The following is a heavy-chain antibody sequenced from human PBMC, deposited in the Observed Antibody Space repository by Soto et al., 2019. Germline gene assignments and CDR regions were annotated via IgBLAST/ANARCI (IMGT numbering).Heavy chain of an antibody. CDR3: AKDRMIVVVTALDY. Sequence: GGSLRLSCAASGFTFSSYGMHWVRQAPGKGLEWVAVISYDGSNKYYADSVKGRFTISRDNSKNTLYLQMNSLRAEDTAVYYCAKDRMIVVVTALDYWGQGXLVTVYS. J-gene: IGHJ4*02. CDR1: GFTFSSYG. V-gene: IGHV3-30*18. CDR2: ISYDGSNK. D-gene: IGHD3-22*01.